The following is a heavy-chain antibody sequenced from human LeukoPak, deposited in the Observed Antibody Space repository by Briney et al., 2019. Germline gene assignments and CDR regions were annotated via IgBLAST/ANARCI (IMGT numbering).Heavy chain of an antibody. Sequence: PGGSLRLSCAASGFTFSSFSMNWVRQAPGKGLEWISYITSSSSSTYYADPVKGRFTISRDNAKNSLYLQMHSLRAEDTAVYYCARVIGSYGDSAYWGQGTLVTVSS. CDR3: ARVIGSYGDSAY. D-gene: IGHD4-17*01. CDR1: GFTFSSFS. J-gene: IGHJ4*02. V-gene: IGHV3-48*04. CDR2: ITSSSSST.